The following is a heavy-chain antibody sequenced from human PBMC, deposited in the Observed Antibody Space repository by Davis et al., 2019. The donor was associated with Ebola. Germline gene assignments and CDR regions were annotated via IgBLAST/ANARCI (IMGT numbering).Heavy chain of an antibody. V-gene: IGHV3-43*01. J-gene: IGHJ4*02. D-gene: IGHD3-3*01. CDR2: IYWDGGST. Sequence: PGGSLRLSCAASGFTFDDYTMHWVRQAPGKGLEWVSLIYWDGGSTYYADSVKGRFTISRDNSKNSVYLQMNSLRGEDTALYYCATDGESRWDFWSGVLDYWGQGTLVTVSS. CDR3: ATDGESRWDFWSGVLDY. CDR1: GFTFDDYT.